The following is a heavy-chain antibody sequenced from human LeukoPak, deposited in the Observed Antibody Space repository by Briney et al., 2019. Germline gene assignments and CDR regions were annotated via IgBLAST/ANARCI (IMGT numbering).Heavy chain of an antibody. CDR3: TSPLILVGAIRP. Sequence: GGSLRLSCAASGFTFSGSAMHWVRQASGKGLEWVGRIRSKANSCATAYAASVKGRFTISRDDSKNTAYLQMNSMKTEDTAVYYCTSPLILVGAIRPWGQGTLVTVSS. J-gene: IGHJ5*02. V-gene: IGHV3-73*01. CDR1: GFTFSGSA. D-gene: IGHD1-26*01. CDR2: IRSKANSCAT.